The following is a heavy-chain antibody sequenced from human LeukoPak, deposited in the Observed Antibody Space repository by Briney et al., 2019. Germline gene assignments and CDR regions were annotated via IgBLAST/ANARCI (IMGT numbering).Heavy chain of an antibody. D-gene: IGHD1-26*01. CDR1: GGSISSSSYY. J-gene: IGHJ3*02. CDR2: IYYSGST. V-gene: IGHV4-39*02. CDR3: ARDLGVGAGVFDI. Sequence: SETLSLTCTVSGGSISSSSYYWGWIRQPPGKGLEWIGSIYYSGSTYYNPSLKSRVTISVDTSKNQFSLKLSSVTAADTAVYYCARDLGVGAGVFDIWGQGTMVTVSS.